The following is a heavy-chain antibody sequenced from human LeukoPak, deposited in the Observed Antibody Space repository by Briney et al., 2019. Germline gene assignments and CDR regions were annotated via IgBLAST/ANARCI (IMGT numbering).Heavy chain of an antibody. D-gene: IGHD3-9*01. V-gene: IGHV1-69*13. J-gene: IGHJ5*02. CDR1: GGTFSSYA. Sequence: SVKVSCKASGGTFSSYAISWVRQAPGQGLEWMGGNIPIFGTANYARKFQGRVTITADESTSTAYMELSSLRSEDTAVYYCARVFYDILTGYYNWFDPWGQGTLVTVSS. CDR3: ARVFYDILTGYYNWFDP. CDR2: NIPIFGTA.